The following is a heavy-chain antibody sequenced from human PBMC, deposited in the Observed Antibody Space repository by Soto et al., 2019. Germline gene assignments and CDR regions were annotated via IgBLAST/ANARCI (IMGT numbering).Heavy chain of an antibody. Sequence: PSETLSLTCTVSGGSISSSSHYWAWIRQPPGKGLEFLGNIYFAGNTNYNPSLQSRVTISVDTSRNRFSLRLSSVTAADTAVYYCARRGNWNYVVDHWGQGTLVTVSS. CDR3: ARRGNWNYVVDH. CDR2: IYFAGNT. J-gene: IGHJ5*02. D-gene: IGHD1-7*01. V-gene: IGHV4-39*01. CDR1: GGSISSSSHY.